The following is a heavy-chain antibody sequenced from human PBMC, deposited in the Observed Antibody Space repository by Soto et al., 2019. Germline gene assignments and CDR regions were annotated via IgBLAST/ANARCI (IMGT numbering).Heavy chain of an antibody. CDR3: ARDGYGDCLTVSDP. J-gene: IGHJ5*02. CDR2: IYHSGST. V-gene: IGHV4-30-2*01. D-gene: IGHD2-21*02. Sequence: FLTMPLRCTVSGGNIRNGGYSRSCTRKKPGKALQRSGHIYHSGSTYYNPSLKSRVTISVDRSKNQFSLKLSSVTAADTAFYFCARDGYGDCLTVSDPWVKGTLV. CDR1: GGNIRNGGYS.